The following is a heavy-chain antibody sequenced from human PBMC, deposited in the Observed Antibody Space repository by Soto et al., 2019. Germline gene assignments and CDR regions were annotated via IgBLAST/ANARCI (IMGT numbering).Heavy chain of an antibody. V-gene: IGHV3-30-3*01. Sequence: VGSLRLSCAASGFTFSSYAMHWVRQAPGKGLEWVAVISYDGSNKYYADSVKGRFTISRDNSKNTLYLQMNSLRAEDTAVYYCARDSDSSGYNWFDPWGQGTLVTVSS. J-gene: IGHJ5*02. CDR1: GFTFSSYA. CDR2: ISYDGSNK. CDR3: ARDSDSSGYNWFDP. D-gene: IGHD6-19*01.